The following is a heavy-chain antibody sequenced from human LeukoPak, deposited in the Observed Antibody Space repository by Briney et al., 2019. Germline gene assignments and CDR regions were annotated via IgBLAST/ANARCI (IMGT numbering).Heavy chain of an antibody. V-gene: IGHV3-11*04. CDR3: AREALLWFGELVSNYYYYYMDV. CDR2: ISRSGSTK. D-gene: IGHD3-10*01. J-gene: IGHJ6*03. CDR1: GFTFSDYN. Sequence: GGSLRLSCAASGFTFSDYNMRWIRQAPGKGLEWVSSISRSGSTKYYADSVKGRFTISRDNAKNSLFLQMNSLRAEDTAVYYCAREALLWFGELVSNYYYYYMDVWGKGTTVTVSS.